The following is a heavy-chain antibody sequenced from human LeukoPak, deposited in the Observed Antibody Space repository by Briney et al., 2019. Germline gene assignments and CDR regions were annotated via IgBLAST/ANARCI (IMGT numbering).Heavy chain of an antibody. CDR2: ISSSSSYI. Sequence: GGSLRLSCAASGFTLSSYSMNWVRQAPGKGLEWVSSISSSSSYIYYADSVKGRFTISRNNAKNSLYLQMNSLRAEDTAVYYCARDKRFEGDGFDYWGQGTLVTVSS. CDR3: ARDKRFEGDGFDY. J-gene: IGHJ4*02. CDR1: GFTLSSYS. V-gene: IGHV3-21*01. D-gene: IGHD3-3*01.